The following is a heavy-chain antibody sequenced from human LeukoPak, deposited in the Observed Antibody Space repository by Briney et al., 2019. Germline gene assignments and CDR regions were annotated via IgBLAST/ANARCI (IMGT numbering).Heavy chain of an antibody. D-gene: IGHD5-12*01. CDR1: GCTFTGYY. V-gene: IGHV1-2*02. CDR3: VSGISSGFYSYYYTDV. J-gene: IGHJ6*03. Sequence: GASVKVSCTASGCTFTGYYVHWVRQAPGQGLEWMGWINPNSGATNYAQKFQGRVTMTRDTSISTAYMELSRLRSDDTAVYYCVSGISSGFYSYYYTDVWGKGTTVTVSS. CDR2: INPNSGAT.